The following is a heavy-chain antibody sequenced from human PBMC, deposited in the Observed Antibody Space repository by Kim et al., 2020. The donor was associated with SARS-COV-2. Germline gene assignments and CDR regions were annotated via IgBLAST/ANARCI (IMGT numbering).Heavy chain of an antibody. CDR3: ATRMGFDY. CDR2: DSYT. J-gene: IGHJ4*02. V-gene: IGHV5-10-1*01. Sequence: DSYTNYSPAIQGHVTIAADKSISTAYLQWSSLKAADTAMYYCATRMGFDYWGQGTLVTVSS.